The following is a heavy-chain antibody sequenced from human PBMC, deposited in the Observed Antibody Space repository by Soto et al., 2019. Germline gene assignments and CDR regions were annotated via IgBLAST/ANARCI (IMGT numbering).Heavy chain of an antibody. CDR2: IYYSGST. D-gene: IGHD5-12*01. CDR3: AREIGSGYDYYNWFDP. CDR1: GGSISSYY. J-gene: IGHJ5*02. V-gene: IGHV4-59*01. Sequence: SETLSLTCTVSGGSISSYYWSWIRQPPGKGLEWIGYIYYSGSTNYNPSLKSRVTISVDTSKNQFSLKLSSVTAADTAVYYCAREIGSGYDYYNWFDPWGQGTLVTVSS.